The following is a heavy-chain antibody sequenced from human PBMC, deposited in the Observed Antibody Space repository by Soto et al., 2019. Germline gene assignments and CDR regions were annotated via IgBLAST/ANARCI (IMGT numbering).Heavy chain of an antibody. D-gene: IGHD6-13*01. V-gene: IGHV1-69*13. J-gene: IGHJ6*02. CDR3: GRRSRPSIAGAETPGYYYYAMDV. CDR2: IIPIFGTA. CDR1: GGTFSSYA. Sequence: APVKVSCKASGGTFSSYAISWVRQAPGQGLEWMGGIIPIFGTANYAQKFQGRVTITADESTSTAYMKLSSLRSEDTTVYYCGRRSRPSIAGAETPGYYYYAMDVWGRDTTVTV.